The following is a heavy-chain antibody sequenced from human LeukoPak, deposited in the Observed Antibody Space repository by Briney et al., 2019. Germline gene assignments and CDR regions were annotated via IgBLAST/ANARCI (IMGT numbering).Heavy chain of an antibody. Sequence: GGSLRLSCAASGFTFSSYGMHWVRQAPGKGLEWVSVLYSGGDTYYADSVKGRFTISRDNSKNTLYLQMNSLRAEDTAVYYCARIYSSGYPLDYWGQGTLVTVSS. CDR2: LYSGGDT. CDR3: ARIYSSGYPLDY. V-gene: IGHV3-NL1*01. D-gene: IGHD3-22*01. CDR1: GFTFSSYG. J-gene: IGHJ4*02.